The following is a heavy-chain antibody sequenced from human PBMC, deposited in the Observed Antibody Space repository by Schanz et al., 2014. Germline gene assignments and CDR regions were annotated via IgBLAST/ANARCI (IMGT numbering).Heavy chain of an antibody. V-gene: IGHV3-11*01. D-gene: IGHD2-2*01. CDR1: GFTFSDYY. J-gene: IGHJ4*02. CDR3: AKVAPAATYLDY. Sequence: QVQLVDSGGGLVKPGGSLRLSCAASGFTFSDYYMTWIRQAPGKGLEWVSDISDSGDSTHYADSVKGRFTISRDNAKNSLYLQMNSLRVDDTAVYYCAKVAPAATYLDYWGQGTLVTVSS. CDR2: ISDSGDST.